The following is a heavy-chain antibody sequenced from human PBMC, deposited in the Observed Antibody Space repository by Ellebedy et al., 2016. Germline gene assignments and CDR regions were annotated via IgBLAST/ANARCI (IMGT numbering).Heavy chain of an antibody. D-gene: IGHD3-3*01. CDR2: IYPGDSDT. CDR1: GYSFTSYW. J-gene: IGHJ6*02. Sequence: GGSLRLSXKGSGYSFTSYWIGWVRQMPGKGLEWMGIIYPGDSDTRYSPSFQGQVTISADKSISTAYLQWSSLKASDTAMYYCARHVGFWSGYYYYGMDVWGQGTTVTVSS. CDR3: ARHVGFWSGYYYYGMDV. V-gene: IGHV5-51*01.